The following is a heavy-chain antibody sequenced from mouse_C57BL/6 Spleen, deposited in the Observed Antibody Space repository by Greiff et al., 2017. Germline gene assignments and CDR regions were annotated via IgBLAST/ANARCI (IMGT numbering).Heavy chain of an antibody. CDR1: GYTFTDYY. CDR2: INPNNGGT. J-gene: IGHJ1*03. V-gene: IGHV1-26*01. CDR3: ARFFDWYFDV. Sequence: EVQLQQSGPELVKPGASVKISCKASGYTFTDYYMNWVKQSHGKSLEWIGDINPNNGGTSYNQKFKGKDTLTVDKSSSTAYMELRSLTSEDSAVYYCARFFDWYFDVWGTGTTVTVSS.